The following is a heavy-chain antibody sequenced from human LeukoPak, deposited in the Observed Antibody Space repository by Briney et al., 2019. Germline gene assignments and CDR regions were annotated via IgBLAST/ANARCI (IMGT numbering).Heavy chain of an antibody. CDR3: ARLFRRSVRGRQNTNWFDP. J-gene: IGHJ5*02. Sequence: PSETLSLTCAVSGASISGSGYCWGWLRQPPGKGLEWFVNIYSSGSTYYNASLQSRVTISVDTSKSQFSLKLSSVTAADTAVYYCARLFRRSVRGRQNTNWFDPWGQGTLVTVSS. D-gene: IGHD3-10*01. CDR1: GASISGSGYC. CDR2: IYSSGST. V-gene: IGHV4-39*07.